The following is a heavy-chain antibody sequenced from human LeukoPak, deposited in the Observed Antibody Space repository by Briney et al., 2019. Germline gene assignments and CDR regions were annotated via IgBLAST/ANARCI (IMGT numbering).Heavy chain of an antibody. CDR2: ISYDGSNK. D-gene: IGHD3-22*01. CDR3: AKEGGVYDSSGYYSPHYFDY. Sequence: GGSLRLSCAASGFTFSSYGMHWVRQAPGKGLEWVAVISYDGSNKYYADSVKGRFTISRDNSKNTLYLQMNSLRAEDTAVYYCAKEGGVYDSSGYYSPHYFDYWGQGTLVTVSS. CDR1: GFTFSSYG. V-gene: IGHV3-30*18. J-gene: IGHJ4*02.